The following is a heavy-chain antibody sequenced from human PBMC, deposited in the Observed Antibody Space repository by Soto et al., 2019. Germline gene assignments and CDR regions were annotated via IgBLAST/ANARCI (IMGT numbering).Heavy chain of an antibody. CDR2: IYWDGNK. J-gene: IGHJ4*02. CDR1: EFSLSTSGVG. Sequence: QITLKESGPTLVKPTQTLTLTCTFSEFSLSTSGVGVGWIRQPPGQALEWLALIYWDGNKRYSPSLKRRLTTTMDTYKNQVVLRMTSTDPVDPATYYCAHARHARRDFFDYWGQGTLVTASS. V-gene: IGHV2-5*02. D-gene: IGHD3-3*01. CDR3: AHARHARRDFFDY.